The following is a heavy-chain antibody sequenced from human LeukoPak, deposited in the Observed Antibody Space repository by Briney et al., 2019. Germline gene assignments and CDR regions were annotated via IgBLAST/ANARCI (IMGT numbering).Heavy chain of an antibody. J-gene: IGHJ4*02. CDR1: GGSISSGGYS. CDR3: ARVYCGGDCYYGNFYFDY. Sequence: SETLSLTCAVSGGSISSGGYSWSWIRQQPGKGLEWIGYIYHSGSTYYNPSLKSRVTISVDRSKNQFSLKLSSVTAADTAVYYCARVYCGGDCYYGNFYFDYWGQGTLVTVSS. CDR2: IYHSGST. D-gene: IGHD2-21*02. V-gene: IGHV4-30-2*01.